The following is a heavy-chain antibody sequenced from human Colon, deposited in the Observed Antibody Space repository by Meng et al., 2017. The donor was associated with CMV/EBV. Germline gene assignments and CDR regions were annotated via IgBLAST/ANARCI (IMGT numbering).Heavy chain of an antibody. CDR1: GFTFSTYW. CDR2: IKQDGTDQ. CDR3: VFYYGYSSGYYRGVDS. V-gene: IGHV3-7*01. Sequence: GESLKISCTASGFTFSTYWMGWVRQAPGKGLEWVANIKQDGTDQYYVDSVKGRFTISRDNADKSLHLQINSLRAEDTALYYCVFYYGYSSGYYRGVDSWGQGTLVTVSS. D-gene: IGHD3-3*01. J-gene: IGHJ4*02.